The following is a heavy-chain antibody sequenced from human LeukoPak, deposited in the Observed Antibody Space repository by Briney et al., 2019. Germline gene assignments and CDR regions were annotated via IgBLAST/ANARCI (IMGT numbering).Heavy chain of an antibody. D-gene: IGHD1-20*01. Sequence: ASVKVSCKASGYTFTVYYIHWLRQAPGQGLEWMGWIIPNSGGTKYAQKFQDRVTMTRDTSISTAYMELSSLTYDDTAVYYCARGFPSLYNWNEGPEYYFDYWGQGTLVTVSS. CDR1: GYTFTVYY. CDR2: IIPNSGGT. J-gene: IGHJ4*02. CDR3: ARGFPSLYNWNEGPEYYFDY. V-gene: IGHV1-2*02.